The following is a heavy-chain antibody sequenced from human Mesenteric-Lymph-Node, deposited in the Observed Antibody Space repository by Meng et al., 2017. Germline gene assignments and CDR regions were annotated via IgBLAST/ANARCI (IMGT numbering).Heavy chain of an antibody. CDR1: GYTFTSYD. D-gene: IGHD2-2*01. Sequence: ASVKVSCKASGYTFTSYDINWVRQATGQGLEWMGWMNPNSGNTGYAQKFQGRVTITRNTSISTAYMELSSLRSEDTAVYYCARASLLYCSSTSCPTHGWFDPWGQGTLVTVSS. J-gene: IGHJ5*02. CDR3: ARASLLYCSSTSCPTHGWFDP. V-gene: IGHV1-8*03. CDR2: MNPNSGNT.